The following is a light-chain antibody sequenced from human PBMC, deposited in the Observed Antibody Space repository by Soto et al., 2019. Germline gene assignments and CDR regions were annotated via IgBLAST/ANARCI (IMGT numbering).Light chain of an antibody. CDR2: EDS. CDR3: CSYAGSSTYV. V-gene: IGLV2-23*01. CDR1: SSDVGSYNL. Sequence: QSVLTQPASVSGSPGQSITISCTGTSSDVGSYNLVSWYQQHPGKAPKLMIYEDSKRPSGVSNRFSGSKSGNTASLTISGLQAEDGADYYCCSYAGSSTYVFGTGTKVTVL. J-gene: IGLJ1*01.